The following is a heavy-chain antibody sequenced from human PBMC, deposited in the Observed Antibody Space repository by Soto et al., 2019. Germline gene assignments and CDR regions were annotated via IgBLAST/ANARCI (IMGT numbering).Heavy chain of an antibody. D-gene: IGHD1-26*01. Sequence: QVQLQESGPGLVKPSQTLSLTCIVSGGSISNVNDCWSWIRQRPDKGLEWIGHIYSGGSIYHNPSLPTRVTLSVPTSKNQSSLQLRSVTAPATADYYGACGPSRDKVDYWGQGTLVTVSS. CDR2: IYSGGSI. CDR1: GGSISNVNDC. J-gene: IGHJ4*02. V-gene: IGHV4-30-4*01. CDR3: ACGPSRDKVDY.